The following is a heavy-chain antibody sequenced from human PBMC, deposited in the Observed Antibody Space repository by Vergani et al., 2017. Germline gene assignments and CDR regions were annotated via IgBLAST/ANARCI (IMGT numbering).Heavy chain of an antibody. J-gene: IGHJ6*02. Sequence: QVQLVQSGAEVKKPGASVKVSCKASGYTFTSYGISWVRQAPGQGLEWMGWISAYNGNTNYAQKLQGRVTMTTDTSTSTAYMGLRSLRSDDTAVYYCARDPDIVVVPAAPYYYYYYGMDVWSQGTTVTVSS. CDR1: GYTFTSYG. CDR2: ISAYNGNT. D-gene: IGHD2-2*01. V-gene: IGHV1-18*04. CDR3: ARDPDIVVVPAAPYYYYYYGMDV.